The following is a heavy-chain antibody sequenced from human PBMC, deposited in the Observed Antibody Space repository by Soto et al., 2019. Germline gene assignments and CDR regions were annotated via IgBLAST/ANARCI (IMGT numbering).Heavy chain of an antibody. V-gene: IGHV3-23*01. J-gene: IGHJ4*02. CDR3: AKDAPGSGWLSDY. Sequence: QPWCSMRVSRVSCIFSFKSYAMSWVCQAPGKGLELVSTISGNGGTSYADFVRGRFTISRDNSKNTLYLQMNSLRAEDTAVYYCAKDAPGSGWLSDYWGQGP. CDR2: ISGNGGT. D-gene: IGHD3-22*01. CDR1: IFSFKSYA.